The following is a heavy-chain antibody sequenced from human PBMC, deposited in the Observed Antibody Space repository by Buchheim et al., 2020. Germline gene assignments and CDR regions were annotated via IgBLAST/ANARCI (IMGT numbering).Heavy chain of an antibody. CDR1: GFTFRTYS. D-gene: IGHD2-21*01. V-gene: IGHV3-48*01. Sequence: EVQLVESGGDLVQPGGSLRLSCAASGFTFRTYSMNWVRQAPGKGLEWISYISSTSSTIYYADSVKGRFTISRDNAKNSLYLQMNSLRAEDTAVYYCVRDVEVVREFPSRNWFDPWGQGTL. CDR2: ISSTSSTI. J-gene: IGHJ5*02. CDR3: VRDVEVVREFPSRNWFDP.